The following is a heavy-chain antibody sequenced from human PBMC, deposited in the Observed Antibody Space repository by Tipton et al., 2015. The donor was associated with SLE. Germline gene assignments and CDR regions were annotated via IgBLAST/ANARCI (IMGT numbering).Heavy chain of an antibody. V-gene: IGHV4-4*01. D-gene: IGHD2-8*02. CDR3: ARDRDIVLEPVPIPPAFDI. CDR2: IHHRGTT. CDR1: GGSISSNTW. J-gene: IGHJ3*02. Sequence: TLSLTCTVSGGSISSNTWWNWVRQPPGMGLEWIGEIHHRGTTNYNPSLKSRVTISLDTSRNHFSLKLTSVTAADTAVYFCARDRDIVLEPVPIPPAFDIWGQGTTVTVSS.